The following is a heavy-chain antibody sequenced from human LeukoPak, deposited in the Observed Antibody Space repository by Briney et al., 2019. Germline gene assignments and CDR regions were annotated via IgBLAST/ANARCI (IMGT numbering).Heavy chain of an antibody. CDR2: IIPIFRTA. V-gene: IGHV1-69*06. D-gene: IGHD2-15*01. CDR3: ATIRSPKYCSGGSCYSPVFDY. CDR1: GGTFRSFA. Sequence: ASVKVSCKASGGTFRSFAISWVRQAPGQGLEWMGGIIPIFRTANYAQKFQGRVTMTEDTSTDTAYMELSSLRSEDTAVYYRATIRSPKYCSGGSCYSPVFDYWGQGTLVTVSS. J-gene: IGHJ4*02.